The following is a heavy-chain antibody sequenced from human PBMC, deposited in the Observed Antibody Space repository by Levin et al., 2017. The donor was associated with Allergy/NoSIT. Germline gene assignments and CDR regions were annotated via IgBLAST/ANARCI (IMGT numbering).Heavy chain of an antibody. CDR1: GYTFTSYA. D-gene: IGHD2-2*01. V-gene: IGHV1-3*01. J-gene: IGHJ4*02. CDR3: ARGYCSSTSCSTLFDY. Sequence: ASVKVSCKASGYTFTSYAMHWVRQAPGQRLEWMGWINAGNGNTKYSQKFQGRVTITRDTSASTAYMELSSLRSEDTAVYYCARGYCSSTSCSTLFDYWGQGTLVTVSS. CDR2: INAGNGNT.